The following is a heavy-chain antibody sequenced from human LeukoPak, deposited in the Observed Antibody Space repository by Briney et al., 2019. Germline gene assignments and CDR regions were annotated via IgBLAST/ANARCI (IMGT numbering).Heavy chain of an antibody. J-gene: IGHJ3*02. V-gene: IGHV3-30*04. Sequence: KSGGSLRLSCAASGFTFSSYAMHWVRQAPGKGLEWVAVISYDGSNKYYADSVKGRFTISRDNSKNTLYLQMNSLRAEDTAVYYCARDLYDFYSSGWYVDAFDIWGQGTMVTVSS. CDR2: ISYDGSNK. D-gene: IGHD6-19*01. CDR3: ARDLYDFYSSGWYVDAFDI. CDR1: GFTFSSYA.